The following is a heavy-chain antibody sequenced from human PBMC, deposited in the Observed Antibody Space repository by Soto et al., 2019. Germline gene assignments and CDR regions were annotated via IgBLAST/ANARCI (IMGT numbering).Heavy chain of an antibody. CDR2: IYYSGST. V-gene: IGHV4-59*01. Sequence: SETLSLTCTVSGASISGYYWSWIRQPPGEGLEWIGYIYYSGSTSYNPSLKSRVTISVDTSKNQFSLKLSSVTAADTAVYYCARDGGYCSGGSCQGPGFWFDPWGQGTLVTVSS. CDR3: ARDGGYCSGGSCQGPGFWFDP. J-gene: IGHJ5*02. D-gene: IGHD2-15*01. CDR1: GASISGYY.